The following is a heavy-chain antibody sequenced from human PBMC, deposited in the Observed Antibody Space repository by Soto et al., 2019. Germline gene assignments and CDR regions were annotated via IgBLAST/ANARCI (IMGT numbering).Heavy chain of an antibody. D-gene: IGHD1-26*01. CDR3: ARTRSAWSDFHYYSLDV. V-gene: IGHV3-30*03. J-gene: IGHJ6*02. Sequence: GGSLRLSCAASGFTFNSYGMHWVRQGPGNGLEWVAFISYDSTKTYYADSVKGRFTISRDNSNSALYVQMNSLTGEDTAVDYCARTRSAWSDFHYYSLDVWGQGTTVTVSS. CDR2: ISYDSTKT. CDR1: GFTFNSYG.